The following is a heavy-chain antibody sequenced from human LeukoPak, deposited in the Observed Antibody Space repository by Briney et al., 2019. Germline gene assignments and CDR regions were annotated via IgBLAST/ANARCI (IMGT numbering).Heavy chain of an antibody. CDR3: ARDRGFDY. J-gene: IGHJ4*02. V-gene: IGHV3-21*05. CDR2: ISASRGIT. Sequence: GGSLRLSCAASGFNYSSYTMNWVRQAPRMGLEWLSYISASRGITYYADSVKGRFTISRDNAKNSLYLQMNSLRAEDTAVYYCARDRGFDYWGQGTLVTVSS. D-gene: IGHD3-10*01. CDR1: GFNYSSYT.